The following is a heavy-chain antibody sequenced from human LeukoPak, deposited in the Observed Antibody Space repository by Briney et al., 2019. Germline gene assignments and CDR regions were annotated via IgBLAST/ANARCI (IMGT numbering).Heavy chain of an antibody. J-gene: IGHJ4*02. CDR3: ARDRYCSSTSCYYFDY. D-gene: IGHD2-2*01. Sequence: PSETLSLTCIVFGASMSSGDYYWSWIRQPPGKGLEWIGYIHYSGGTYSNPSLKGRVTMSVDTSKNQFSLKLSSVTAADTAVYYCARDRYCSSTSCYYFDYWGQGTLVTVSS. V-gene: IGHV4-30-4*01. CDR2: IHYSGGT. CDR1: GASMSSGDYY.